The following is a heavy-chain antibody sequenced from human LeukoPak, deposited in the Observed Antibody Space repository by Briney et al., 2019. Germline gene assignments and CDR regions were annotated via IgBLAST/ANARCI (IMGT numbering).Heavy chain of an antibody. CDR3: ARYDSSNSSLFY. J-gene: IGHJ4*02. CDR1: GFTFSSYA. CDR2: IRYDASDK. V-gene: IGHV3-30*04. D-gene: IGHD3-16*01. Sequence: GRSLRLSCAASGFTFSSYAMHWVRQAPGKGLEWVTFIRYDASDKYYADSVKGRFTISRDNSKNTLYLQMNSLRAEDTAVYYCARYDSSNSSLFYWGQGTLVTVSS.